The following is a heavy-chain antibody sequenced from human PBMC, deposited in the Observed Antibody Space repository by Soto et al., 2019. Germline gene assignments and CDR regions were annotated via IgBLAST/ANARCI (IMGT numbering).Heavy chain of an antibody. CDR1: GFTFSSYG. J-gene: IGHJ4*02. V-gene: IGHV3-33*01. CDR2: IWYDGSNK. CDR3: ARGQRWLQYYDY. Sequence: GGSLRFSCAASGFTFSSYGMHWVRQAPGKGLEWVAVIWYDGSNKYYADSVKGRFTISRDNSKNTLYLQMNSLRAEDTAVYYCARGQRWLQYYDYWGQGTLVTVSS. D-gene: IGHD5-12*01.